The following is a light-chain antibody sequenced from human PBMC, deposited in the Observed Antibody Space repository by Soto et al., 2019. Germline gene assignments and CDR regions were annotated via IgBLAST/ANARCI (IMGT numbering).Light chain of an antibody. V-gene: IGKV3-15*01. CDR3: QQYNNWPPERT. CDR2: GAS. Sequence: EIVMTQSPATLSVSPGERATLSCRASQSVGSNLAWYQQKPGQAPRLLIYGASTRATGMPARFSGSGSGTEFTLTISRLQSEDFSIYFCQQYNNWPPERTFGQGTKVEIK. CDR1: QSVGSN. J-gene: IGKJ1*01.